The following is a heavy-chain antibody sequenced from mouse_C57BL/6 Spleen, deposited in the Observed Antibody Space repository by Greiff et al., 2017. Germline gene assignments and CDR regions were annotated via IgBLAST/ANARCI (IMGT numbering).Heavy chain of an antibody. Sequence: EVMLVESGGGLVQPGGSMKLSCAASGFTFSDAWMDWVRQSPEKGLEWVAEIRNKANNHATYYAESVKGRFTISRDDSKSSVYLQMNSLRAEDTGIYYCTRLRYPYWYFDVWGTGTTVTVSS. CDR1: GFTFSDAW. CDR2: IRNKANNHAT. V-gene: IGHV6-6*01. J-gene: IGHJ1*03. CDR3: TRLRYPYWYFDV. D-gene: IGHD1-1*01.